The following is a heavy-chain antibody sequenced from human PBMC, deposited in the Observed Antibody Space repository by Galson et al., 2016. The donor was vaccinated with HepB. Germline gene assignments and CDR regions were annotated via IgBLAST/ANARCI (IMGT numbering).Heavy chain of an antibody. CDR3: ARARIAAHGTGAFDM. CDR2: IKNSNSDV. D-gene: IGHD6-13*01. J-gene: IGHJ3*02. CDR1: GFTFSTYN. V-gene: IGHV3-21*01. Sequence: SLRLSCAASGFTFSTYNLNWVRQAPGKGLEWVSSIKNSNSDVYYEDSVKGRFAISRDNAENSLYLQMDSLTAEDTAMYYCARARIAAHGTGAFDMWGQGTMVTVSS.